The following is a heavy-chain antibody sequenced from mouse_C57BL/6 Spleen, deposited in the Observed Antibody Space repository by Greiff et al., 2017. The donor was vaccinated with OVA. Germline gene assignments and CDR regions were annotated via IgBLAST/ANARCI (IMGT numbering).Heavy chain of an antibody. J-gene: IGHJ3*01. Sequence: VQLQQSGAELVRPGASVTLSCKASGYTFTDYEMHWVKQTPVHGLEWIGAIDPETGGTAYNQKFKGKAILTADKSSSTAYMELRSLTSEDSAVYYCTRLGGSGFAYWGQGTLVTVSA. CDR1: GYTFTDYE. CDR3: TRLGGSGFAY. D-gene: IGHD1-1*01. CDR2: IDPETGGT. V-gene: IGHV1-15*01.